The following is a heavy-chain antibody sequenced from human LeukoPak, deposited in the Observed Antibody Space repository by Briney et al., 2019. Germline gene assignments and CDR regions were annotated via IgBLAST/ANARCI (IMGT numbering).Heavy chain of an antibody. Sequence: PGGSLRLSCAVSGFTFSSDWMKWVRQAPGKGLEWVASIRQDGGEKSYVDSVKGRFTISRDNTKNSLYLQMSSLRAEDTAVYYCARDGAAAGLYFDLWGQGTLVTVSS. CDR2: IRQDGGEK. V-gene: IGHV3-7*01. J-gene: IGHJ4*01. D-gene: IGHD6-13*01. CDR3: ARDGAAAGLYFDL. CDR1: GFTFSSDW.